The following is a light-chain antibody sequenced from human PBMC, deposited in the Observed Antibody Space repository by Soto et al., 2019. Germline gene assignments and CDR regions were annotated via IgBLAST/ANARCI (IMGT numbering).Light chain of an antibody. V-gene: IGKV3-20*01. CDR3: QQYGSCPRT. Sequence: EIVLTQSPGTLSLSPGERATLSCRASQSVSSSFLAWYQQKPGQAPRLLIYGASSRATGIPDRFSGSGSGTDFTLTISRLEPDDFAVYYCQQYGSCPRTFGQGTKVEIK. CDR1: QSVSSSF. J-gene: IGKJ1*01. CDR2: GAS.